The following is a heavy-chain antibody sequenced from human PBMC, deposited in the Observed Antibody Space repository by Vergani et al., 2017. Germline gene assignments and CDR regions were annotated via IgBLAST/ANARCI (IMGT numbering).Heavy chain of an antibody. CDR3: AKAHPRNSGYYYLYYYHAMDV. CDR2: ISGSGGST. D-gene: IGHD5-12*01. J-gene: IGHJ6*02. V-gene: IGHV3-23*01. CDR1: GFNFNHYA. Sequence: EVPLLESGGDLVQPGGSLRLSCAASGFNFNHYAMNWVRQAPGKGLEWVSGISGSGGSTYYAGSVKGRFTISRDSSKNTLYLQMNSLSAGDTAVYYCAKAHPRNSGYYYLYYYHAMDVWGQGTTVTVSS.